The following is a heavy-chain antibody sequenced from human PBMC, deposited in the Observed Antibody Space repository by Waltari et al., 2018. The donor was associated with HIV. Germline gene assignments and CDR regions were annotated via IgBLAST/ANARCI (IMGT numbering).Heavy chain of an antibody. V-gene: IGHV4-34*01. CDR3: ARDSRYYGSGKTRFDP. J-gene: IGHJ5*02. CDR2: INHSGST. D-gene: IGHD3-10*01. Sequence: QVQLQQWGAGLSMPSEPLPLTCAVYVASFSGYYWSWIRQPPGKGLEWIGEINHSGSTNYNPSLKSRVTISVDTSKNQFSLKLSSVTAADTAVYYCARDSRYYGSGKTRFDPWGQGTLVTVSS. CDR1: VASFSGYY.